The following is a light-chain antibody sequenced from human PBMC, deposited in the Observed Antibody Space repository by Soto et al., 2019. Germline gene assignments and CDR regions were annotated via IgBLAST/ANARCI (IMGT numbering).Light chain of an antibody. CDR1: SSDVGAYKF. Sequence: QSALTQPASVSGSPGQSITIFCSGTSSDVGAYKFVSWYRHHPGKAPQVMIYEVSNRPSGVSNRFSGSKSGNTASLTISGLQAEDEADYYCTSFTTSSTWVFGGGTQLTVL. CDR2: EVS. V-gene: IGLV2-14*01. CDR3: TSFTTSSTWV. J-gene: IGLJ3*02.